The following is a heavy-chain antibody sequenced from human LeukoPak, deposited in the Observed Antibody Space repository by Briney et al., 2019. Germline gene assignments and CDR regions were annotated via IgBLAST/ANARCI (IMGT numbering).Heavy chain of an antibody. D-gene: IGHD6-6*01. J-gene: IGHJ3*02. Sequence: ESLRLSCAPSGFTFSDYSMNWMRQPPGKGRAWIGEINHSESTNYNPSLKSRVPISVDTSKNQFSLKLNSVTAADTAVYYCARNEDSSSSRAFDIWGQGTMVTVSS. CDR1: GFTFSDYS. CDR2: INHSEST. V-gene: IGHV4-34*01. CDR3: ARNEDSSSSRAFDI.